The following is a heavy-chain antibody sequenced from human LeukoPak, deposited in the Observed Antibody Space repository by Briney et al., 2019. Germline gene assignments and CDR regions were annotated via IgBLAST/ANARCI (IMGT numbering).Heavy chain of an antibody. Sequence: PSETLSLTCTVSGGSISSYYWSWIRQPAGKGLEWIGRIYTSGSTNYNPSLKSRVTISVDTSKNQFSLKLSSVTAADTAVYYCARGKNYYDSSGYHSEDYWGQGTLVTVSS. J-gene: IGHJ4*02. CDR2: IYTSGST. CDR3: ARGKNYYDSSGYHSEDY. V-gene: IGHV4-4*07. D-gene: IGHD3-22*01. CDR1: GGSISSYY.